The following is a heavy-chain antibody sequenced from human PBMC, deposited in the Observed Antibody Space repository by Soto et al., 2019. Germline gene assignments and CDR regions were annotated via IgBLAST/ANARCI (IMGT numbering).Heavy chain of an antibody. J-gene: IGHJ4*02. Sequence: GGSLRLSCVASGFTFTTYWMSWVRQAPGKGLGWVANIRQDGGAQYYVDSVKGRFTISRDNAKNSVYLQMDSLRAEDTAVYFCVRGGHGSGSYLGSDWGQGTLVTVSS. D-gene: IGHD3-10*01. CDR1: GFTFTTYW. CDR3: VRGGHGSGSYLGSD. CDR2: IRQDGGAQ. V-gene: IGHV3-7*03.